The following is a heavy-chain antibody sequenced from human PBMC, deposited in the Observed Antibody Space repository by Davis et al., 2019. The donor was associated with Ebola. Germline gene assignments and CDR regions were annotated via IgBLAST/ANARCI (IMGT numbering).Heavy chain of an antibody. J-gene: IGHJ4*02. CDR3: ARGFKRWLQYYGY. Sequence: SETLSLTCAVSGGSISSSNCWSWVRQPPGKGLEWIGEINHSGSTNYNPSLKSRVTISVDTSKNQFSLKLSSVTAADTAVYYCARGFKRWLQYYGYWGQGTLVTVSS. CDR1: GGSISSSNC. CDR2: INHSGST. D-gene: IGHD5-24*01. V-gene: IGHV4-4*02.